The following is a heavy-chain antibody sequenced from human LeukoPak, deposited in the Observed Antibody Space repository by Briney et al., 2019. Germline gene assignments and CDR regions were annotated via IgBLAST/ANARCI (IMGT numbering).Heavy chain of an antibody. CDR2: ISSSSSYI. CDR1: GFTFSSYT. CDR3: ATYPTGRFDP. Sequence: GGSLRLYCAASGFTFSSYTMNWVRQAPGKGLEWVSSISSSSSYIYYADSVKGRFTISRDNAKNSLYLQMNSLRAEDTAVYYCATYPTGRFDPWGQGTLVTVSS. D-gene: IGHD2-8*02. J-gene: IGHJ5*02. V-gene: IGHV3-21*01.